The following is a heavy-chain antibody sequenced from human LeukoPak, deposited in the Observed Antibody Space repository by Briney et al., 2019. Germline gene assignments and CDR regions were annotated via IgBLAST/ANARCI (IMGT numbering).Heavy chain of an antibody. CDR3: AKDYYDSSGPWKFGYYYYGMDV. CDR2: ISYDGSNK. V-gene: IGHV3-30-3*01. CDR1: GFTFSSYA. Sequence: GGSLRLSCAASGFTFSSYAMHWVRQAPGKGLEWVAVISYDGSNKYYADSVKGRFTISRDNSKNTLYLQMNSLRAEDTAVYYCAKDYYDSSGPWKFGYYYYGMDVWGQGTTVTVSS. J-gene: IGHJ6*02. D-gene: IGHD3-22*01.